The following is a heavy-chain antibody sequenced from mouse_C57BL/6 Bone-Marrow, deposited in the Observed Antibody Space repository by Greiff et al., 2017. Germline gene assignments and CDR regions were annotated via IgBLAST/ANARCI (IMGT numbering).Heavy chain of an antibody. CDR2: IWSGGST. Sequence: VKLVESGPGLVQPSQSLSITCTVSGFSLTSYGVHWVRQSPGKGLEWLGVIWSGGSTDYNAAFISRLSISKDNSKSQVFFKMNSLQADDTAIYXCARKGGLRPYYYAMDYWGQGTSVTVSS. CDR1: GFSLTSYG. D-gene: IGHD2-4*01. V-gene: IGHV2-2*01. J-gene: IGHJ4*01. CDR3: ARKGGLRPYYYAMDY.